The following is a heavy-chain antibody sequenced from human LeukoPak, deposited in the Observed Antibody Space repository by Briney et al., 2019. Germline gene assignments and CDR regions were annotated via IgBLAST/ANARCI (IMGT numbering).Heavy chain of an antibody. CDR1: GFTFSSYS. D-gene: IGHD5-12*01. CDR3: ARDLRGSGSPFDY. CDR2: ISSSSSYI. V-gene: IGHV3-21*01. J-gene: IGHJ4*02. Sequence: GGSLRLSCAASGFTFSSYSMNWVRQAPGKGLEWVSSISSSSSYIYYADSVKGRFTISRDNAKNSLYLQMNGLRAEDTAVYYCARDLRGSGSPFDYWGQGTLVTVSS.